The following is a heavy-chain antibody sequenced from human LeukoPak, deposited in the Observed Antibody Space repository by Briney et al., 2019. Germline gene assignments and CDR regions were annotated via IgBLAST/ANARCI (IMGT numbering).Heavy chain of an antibody. Sequence: GESLQISCKGSGYRFTSYWIGWVRQLPGKGLEWMGIIYPGDSDTRYSPSFQGQVTISADKSIGTAYLQWSSLKASDTAMYYCARTWSGTTGNWFDPWGQGTLVTVSS. CDR3: ARTWSGTTGNWFDP. J-gene: IGHJ5*02. CDR1: GYRFTSYW. CDR2: IYPGDSDT. D-gene: IGHD1-1*01. V-gene: IGHV5-51*01.